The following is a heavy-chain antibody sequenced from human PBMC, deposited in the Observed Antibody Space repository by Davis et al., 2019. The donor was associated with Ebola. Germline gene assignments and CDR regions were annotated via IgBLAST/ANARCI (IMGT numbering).Heavy chain of an antibody. CDR1: GFTFSSYG. CDR3: ARFFHRGSGYFDY. Sequence: PGGSLRLSCAASGFTFSSYGMHWVRQAPGKGLEWVAVIWYDGSNKYYADSVKGRFTISRDNSKNTLYLQMNSLRAEDTAVYYCARFFHRGSGYFDYWGQGTLVTVSS. J-gene: IGHJ4*02. D-gene: IGHD3-10*01. V-gene: IGHV3-33*01. CDR2: IWYDGSNK.